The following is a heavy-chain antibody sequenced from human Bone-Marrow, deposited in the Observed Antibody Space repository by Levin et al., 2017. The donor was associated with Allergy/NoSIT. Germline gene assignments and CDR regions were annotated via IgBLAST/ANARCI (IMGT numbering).Heavy chain of an antibody. V-gene: IGHV3-49*03. CDR3: SRDLPEYYYGSGSSTYMDV. D-gene: IGHD3-10*01. J-gene: IGHJ6*03. CDR2: IRSKLYGGAP. Sequence: GGSLRLSCTTSGFTFGDHGMGWFRQAPGKGLEWVAFIRSKLYGGAPEYAASVEGRFTISRDDSKSIAYLQMNSLKTEDTAMYYCSRDLPEYYYGSGSSTYMDVWGKGTTVTVSS. CDR1: GFTFGDHG.